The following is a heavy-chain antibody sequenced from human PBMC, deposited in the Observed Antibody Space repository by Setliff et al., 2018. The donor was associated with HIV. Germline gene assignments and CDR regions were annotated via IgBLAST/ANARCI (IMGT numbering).Heavy chain of an antibody. CDR1: GFTFSSYW. V-gene: IGHV3-7*04. Sequence: GGSLRLSCAASGFTFSSYWMSWVRQAPGKGLEWVADIKQDGSKAYYMDSVKGRVTISRDNPKNSLYLQMTSLRAEDTAVYYCARDDSNGNTDAFDIWGQGTTVTVSS. D-gene: IGHD5-18*01. CDR2: IKQDGSKA. J-gene: IGHJ3*02. CDR3: ARDDSNGNTDAFDI.